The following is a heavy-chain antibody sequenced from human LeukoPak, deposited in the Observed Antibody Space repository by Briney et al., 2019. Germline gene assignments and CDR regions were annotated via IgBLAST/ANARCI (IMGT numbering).Heavy chain of an antibody. D-gene: IGHD3-22*01. CDR2: INPSGGST. CDR3: ARGLGDYYDSSGYYLDPYFDY. V-gene: IGHV1-46*01. Sequence: ASVKVSCKASGYTFTSCYMHWVRQAPGQGLEWMGIINPSGGSTSYAQKFQGRVTMTRDTSTSTVYMELSSLRSEDTAVYYCARGLGDYYDSSGYYLDPYFDYWGQGTLVTVSS. CDR1: GYTFTSCY. J-gene: IGHJ4*02.